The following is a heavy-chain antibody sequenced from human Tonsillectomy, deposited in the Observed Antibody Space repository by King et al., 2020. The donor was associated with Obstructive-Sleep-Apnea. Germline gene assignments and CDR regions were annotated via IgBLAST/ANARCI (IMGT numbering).Heavy chain of an antibody. V-gene: IGHV4-38-2*02. CDR3: ARGQAGVTTGYFDY. J-gene: IGHJ4*02. CDR1: GYSISSGYY. D-gene: IGHD2-21*02. CDR2: IYHSGST. Sequence: QLQESGPGLVKTSETLSLTCTVSGYSISSGYYWGLIRQPPGKGLEWIGGIYHSGSTYYNPSLKSRVTISVDTSKNQFSLKLSSVTAADTAVYYCARGQAGVTTGYFDYWGQGTLVTVSS.